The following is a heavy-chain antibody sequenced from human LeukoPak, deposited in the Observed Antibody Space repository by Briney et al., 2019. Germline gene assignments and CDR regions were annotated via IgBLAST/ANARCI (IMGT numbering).Heavy chain of an antibody. CDR3: AKGSYDSSGYYGVFDY. Sequence: GRSLRLSCAASGFTFDDYAMHWVRQAPGKGLEWVSGISWSSGSIGYADSVKGRFTISRDNAKNSLYLQMNSLRAEDTALYYCAKGSYDSSGYYGVFDYWGQGTLVTVSS. D-gene: IGHD3-22*01. J-gene: IGHJ4*02. V-gene: IGHV3-9*01. CDR1: GFTFDDYA. CDR2: ISWSSGSI.